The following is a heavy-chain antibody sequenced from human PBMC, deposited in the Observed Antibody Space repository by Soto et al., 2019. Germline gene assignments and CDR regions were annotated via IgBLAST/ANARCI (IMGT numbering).Heavy chain of an antibody. Sequence: PAETLCFTCTFSVGSVSIGTYDWTWIRQPPGKGLEWIGYISYSGNTDYNPSLKSRVTISVDTSKNQFSLKLRSVTAADTAVYYCATEWSYFDYWGQGTMVTVSS. CDR1: VGSVSIGTYD. CDR3: ATEWSYFDY. J-gene: IGHJ4*02. D-gene: IGHD2-8*01. V-gene: IGHV4-61*01. CDR2: ISYSGNT.